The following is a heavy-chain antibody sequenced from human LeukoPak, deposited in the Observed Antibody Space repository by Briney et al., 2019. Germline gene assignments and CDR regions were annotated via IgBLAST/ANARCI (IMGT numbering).Heavy chain of an antibody. J-gene: IGHJ4*02. Sequence: KSSETLSVTCTVSGGSISSYYWSWIRQPPGKGLEWIGYIYYSGSTNYNPSLKSRVIISVDTSKNQFSLKLSSVTAADTAVYYCARHPSASAKLRFDYWGQGTLVTVSS. V-gene: IGHV4-59*08. D-gene: IGHD4-23*01. CDR1: GGSISSYY. CDR3: ARHPSASAKLRFDY. CDR2: IYYSGST.